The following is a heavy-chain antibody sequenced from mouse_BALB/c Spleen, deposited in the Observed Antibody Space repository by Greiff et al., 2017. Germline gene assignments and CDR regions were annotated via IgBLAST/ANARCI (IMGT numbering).Heavy chain of an antibody. CDR2: ISNGGGST. CDR1: GFTFSSYT. Sequence: EVQLVESGGGLVQPGGSLKLSCAASGFTFSSYTMSWVRQTPEKRLEWVAYISNGGGSTYYPDTVKGRFTISRDNAKNTLYLQMSSLKSEDTAMYYCARHRDLYYGNYSYAMDYWGQGTSVTVSA. D-gene: IGHD2-1*01. J-gene: IGHJ4*01. CDR3: ARHRDLYYGNYSYAMDY. V-gene: IGHV5-12-2*01.